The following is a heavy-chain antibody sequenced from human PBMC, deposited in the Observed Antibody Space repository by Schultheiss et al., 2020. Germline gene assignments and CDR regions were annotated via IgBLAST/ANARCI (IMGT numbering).Heavy chain of an antibody. D-gene: IGHD2-15*01. J-gene: IGHJ5*02. V-gene: IGHV4-34*01. CDR2: INHSGST. CDR3: ARDVWYCSGGSCYGWFDP. Sequence: SETLSLTCAVYGGSFSGYYWSWIRQPPGKGLEWIGEINHSGSTNYNPSLKSRVTISVDTSKNQFSLKLSSVTAADTAVYYCARDVWYCSGGSCYGWFDPWGQGTLVNVSS. CDR1: GGSFSGYY.